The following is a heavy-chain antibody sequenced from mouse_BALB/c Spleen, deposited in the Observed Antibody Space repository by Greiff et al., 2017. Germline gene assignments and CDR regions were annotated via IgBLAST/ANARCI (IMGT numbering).Heavy chain of an antibody. Sequence: QVQLQQSGAELVRPGASVTLSCKASGYTFTDYEMHWVKQTPVHGLEWIGAIDPETGGTAYNQKFKGKATLTADKSSSTAYMELRSLTSEDSAVYYCTVRLLRLRQFAYWGQGTLVTVSA. CDR2: IDPETGGT. CDR1: GYTFTDYE. D-gene: IGHD1-2*01. J-gene: IGHJ3*01. CDR3: TVRLLRLRQFAY. V-gene: IGHV1-15*01.